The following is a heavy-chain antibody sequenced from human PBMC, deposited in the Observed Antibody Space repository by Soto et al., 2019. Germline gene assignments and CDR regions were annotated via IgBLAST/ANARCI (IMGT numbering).Heavy chain of an antibody. CDR1: GYSFTSYW. D-gene: IGHD3-9*01. Sequence: GESLKISCKGSGYSFTSYWIGWVRQMPGKGLEWMGIIYPGDSDTRYSPSFQGQVTISADKSISTAYLQWSSLKASDTAMYYCARGNDILTGPYVYGMDVWGQGTTVTVSS. CDR3: ARGNDILTGPYVYGMDV. J-gene: IGHJ6*02. V-gene: IGHV5-51*01. CDR2: IYPGDSDT.